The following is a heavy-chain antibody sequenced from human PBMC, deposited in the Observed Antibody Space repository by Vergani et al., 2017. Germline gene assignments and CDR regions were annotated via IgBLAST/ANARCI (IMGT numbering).Heavy chain of an antibody. V-gene: IGHV3-11*04. D-gene: IGHD2-8*02. CDR1: GFTFSDHY. CDR3: ARETDTGASFSYHYYAMDV. CDR2: MSSGDSI. J-gene: IGHJ6*02. Sequence: QVQLVESGGGLVKPGGSLRLSCAASGFTFSDHYMSWVRQAPGKGLEWISYMSSGDSIYYADSVKGRFTVSRDNTKNTLYLQMNSLRAEDTAVYYCARETDTGASFSYHYYAMDVWGQGTTVSVSS.